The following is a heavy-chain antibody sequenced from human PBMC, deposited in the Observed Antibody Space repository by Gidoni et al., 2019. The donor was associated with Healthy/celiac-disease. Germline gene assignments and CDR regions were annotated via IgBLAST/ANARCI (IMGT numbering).Heavy chain of an antibody. Sequence: QVQLVESGGGVVQPGRSLCLSRAASGFTFSSYAMHWVRQAPGKGLEWVAVISYDGSNKYYADSVKGRFTISRDNSKNTLYLQMNSLRAEDTAVYYCARAQIRGDYFDYWGQGTLVTVSS. V-gene: IGHV3-30-3*01. J-gene: IGHJ4*02. CDR3: ARAQIRGDYFDY. CDR1: GFTFSSYA. CDR2: ISYDGSNK. D-gene: IGHD3-10*01.